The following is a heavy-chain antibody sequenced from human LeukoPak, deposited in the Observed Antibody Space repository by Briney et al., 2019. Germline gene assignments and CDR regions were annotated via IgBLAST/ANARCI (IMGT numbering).Heavy chain of an antibody. Sequence: GGSLRLSCAASGFTFSNAWMSWVRQAPGKGLEWVGRIKSKTDGGTTDYAAPVKGRFTISRDDSENTLYLQMNSLKTEDTAVYYCTTDIGYYYYMDVWGKGTTVTVSS. CDR1: GFTFSNAW. CDR2: IKSKTDGGTT. CDR3: TTDIGYYYYMDV. J-gene: IGHJ6*03. V-gene: IGHV3-15*01.